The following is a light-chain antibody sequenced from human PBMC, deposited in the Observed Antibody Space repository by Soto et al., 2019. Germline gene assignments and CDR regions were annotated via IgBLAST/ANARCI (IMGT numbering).Light chain of an antibody. J-gene: IGKJ1*01. V-gene: IGKV1-27*01. Sequence: DIQMTQSPSSLSASVRDRVTITCRASQGISNYLAWYQQKPGKVPKLLIYAASTLQSGVPSRFSGSGSGTDFTITISSLQPEDVATSYCQKYDSAPWTFGQGTKVEIK. CDR2: AAS. CDR3: QKYDSAPWT. CDR1: QGISNY.